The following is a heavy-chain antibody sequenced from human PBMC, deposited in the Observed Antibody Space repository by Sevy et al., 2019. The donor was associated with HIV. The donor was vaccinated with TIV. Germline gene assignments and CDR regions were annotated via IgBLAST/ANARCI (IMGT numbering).Heavy chain of an antibody. D-gene: IGHD3-16*01. J-gene: IGHJ4*02. CDR2: ISGYTGNT. Sequence: ASVKVSCAASGYTFTTYGISWVRQAPGQGLEWMGWISGYTGNTNFARSFQGRVTMTTDTSTSTAYMERRSLTSDDTAVYYCARDKPQGVVIIPGSMWGGVDYWGQGTLVTVSS. CDR1: GYTFTTYG. CDR3: ARDKPQGVVIIPGSMWGGVDY. V-gene: IGHV1-18*01.